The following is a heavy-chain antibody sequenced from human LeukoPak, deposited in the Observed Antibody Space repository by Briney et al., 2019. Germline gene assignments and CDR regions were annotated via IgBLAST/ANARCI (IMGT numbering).Heavy chain of an antibody. CDR3: ARATSRQQLAPGLPHW. CDR1: GGSISSYY. J-gene: IGHJ4*02. V-gene: IGHV4-59*01. Sequence: SETLSLTCTVSGGSISSYYWSWIRQPPGKGLEWIGYIYYSGSTNYNPSLKSRVTISVDTSKNQFSLKLSSVTAADTAVYYCARATSRQQLAPGLPHWGGQGTLVTGSS. D-gene: IGHD6-13*01. CDR2: IYYSGST.